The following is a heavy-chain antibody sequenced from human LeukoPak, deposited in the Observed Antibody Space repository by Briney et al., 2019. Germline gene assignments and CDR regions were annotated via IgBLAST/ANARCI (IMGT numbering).Heavy chain of an antibody. J-gene: IGHJ3*02. Sequence: GGSLRLSCAASGFTFSSYGMHWVRQAPGKGLEWVAVIWYDGSNKYYADSVKGRFTTSRDNSKNTLYLQMNSLRAEDTAVYYCARDRLELRTSYAFDIWGQGTMVTVSS. CDR3: ARDRLELRTSYAFDI. V-gene: IGHV3-33*01. CDR2: IWYDGSNK. CDR1: GFTFSSYG. D-gene: IGHD1-7*01.